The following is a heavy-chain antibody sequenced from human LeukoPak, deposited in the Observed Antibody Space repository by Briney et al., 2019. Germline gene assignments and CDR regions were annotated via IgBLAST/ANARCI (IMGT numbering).Heavy chain of an antibody. J-gene: IGHJ4*02. CDR3: AKEEDELLYIYYFDN. V-gene: IGHV3-20*04. CDR2: INWNGGRT. D-gene: IGHD2-2*02. Sequence: PGGSLRLSCEASGFSFDEYAMSWVRQGPGKGLEWVSSINWNGGRTAYADSVKGRFTISRDNAKNSLYLQMNSLRAEDTALYYCAKEEDELLYIYYFDNWGQETLVTVSS. CDR1: GFSFDEYA.